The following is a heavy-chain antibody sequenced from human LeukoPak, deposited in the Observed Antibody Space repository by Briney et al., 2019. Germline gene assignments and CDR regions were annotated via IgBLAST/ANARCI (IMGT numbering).Heavy chain of an antibody. CDR3: ARDRYYDSSGYLPFDY. Sequence: PSETLSLTCSVSGVSIRRYYWSWLRQPAEKGVEWFGRLYTRGSTNYNPSLKSRVTMSVDTSKNQFSLKLSSVTAADTAVYYCARDRYYDSSGYLPFDYWGQGTLVTVSS. CDR1: GVSIRRYY. CDR2: LYTRGST. J-gene: IGHJ4*02. V-gene: IGHV4-4*07. D-gene: IGHD3-22*01.